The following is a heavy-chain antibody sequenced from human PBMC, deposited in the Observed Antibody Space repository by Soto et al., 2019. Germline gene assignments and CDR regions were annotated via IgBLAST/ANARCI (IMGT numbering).Heavy chain of an antibody. CDR2: IDPSDSYT. J-gene: IGHJ6*02. CDR1: GYSFTSYW. CDR3: GRHLPLIVVIPAATIYGTHV. V-gene: IGHV5-10-1*01. Sequence: LGESLKISCKGSGYSFTSYWISWVRQMPGKGLEWMGRIDPSDSYTNYSPSFQGHVTISADKSISTAYLQWSSLKTLDTAMYYCGRHLPLIVVIPAATIYGTHVWGQGTTVTVSS. D-gene: IGHD2-2*01.